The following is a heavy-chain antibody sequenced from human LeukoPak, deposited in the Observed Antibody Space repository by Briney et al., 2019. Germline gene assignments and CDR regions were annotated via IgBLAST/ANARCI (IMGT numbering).Heavy chain of an antibody. V-gene: IGHV4-59*01. Sequence: PSETLSLTCTVSGGSISSYYWSWIRQPPGKGLEWIGYIYYSGSTNYNPSLKSRVTISVDTSKNQFSLKLSSVSAADTAVYYCARASRAYDLLTGFYGAHDAFDFWGQGTMVTVSS. CDR2: IYYSGST. J-gene: IGHJ3*01. CDR1: GGSISSYY. D-gene: IGHD3/OR15-3a*01. CDR3: ARASRAYDLLTGFYGAHDAFDF.